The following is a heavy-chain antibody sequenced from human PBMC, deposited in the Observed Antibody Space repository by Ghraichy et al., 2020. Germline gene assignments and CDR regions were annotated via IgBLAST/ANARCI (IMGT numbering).Heavy chain of an antibody. V-gene: IGHV3-7*01. Sequence: ETLSLTCVASEFTFTDYLMSWVRQAPGKGLEWVATINQDGSETDYVESVKGRFTVSRDNAKNSLYLQLSSLRVEDAGVYYCASLAHWGQGTRVAVSS. CDR1: EFTFTDYL. CDR2: INQDGSET. J-gene: IGHJ5*02. CDR3: ASLAH.